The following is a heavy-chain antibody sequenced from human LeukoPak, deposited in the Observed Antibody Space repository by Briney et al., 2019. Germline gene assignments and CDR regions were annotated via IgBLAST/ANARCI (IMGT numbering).Heavy chain of an antibody. CDR3: ARDYSSGSMDF. CDR2: IWYDGSNK. CDR1: GFTFSRSG. Sequence: PVGSLRLSCAASGFTFSRSGMHWVRQAPGKGLEWVAVIWYDGSNKYYADSVKGRFTISRDNSKNTLYLQMNSLRAEDTAVYYCARDYSSGSMDFWGQGTLVTVSS. V-gene: IGHV3-33*01. J-gene: IGHJ4*02. D-gene: IGHD6-19*01.